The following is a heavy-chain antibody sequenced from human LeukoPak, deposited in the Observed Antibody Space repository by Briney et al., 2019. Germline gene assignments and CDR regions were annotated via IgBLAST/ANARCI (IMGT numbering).Heavy chain of an antibody. D-gene: IGHD3-16*02. J-gene: IGHJ4*02. CDR1: GGSISSGGYY. CDR2: IYYSGST. V-gene: IGHV4-31*03. Sequence: PSETLSLTCTVSGGSISSGGYYWSWIRQHPGKGLEWIGYIYYSGSTYDNPSLKSRVTISVDTSKNQFSLKLSSVTAADTAVYYCARVNRGVWGSYRSSIDYWGQGTLVTVSS. CDR3: ARVNRGVWGSYRSSIDY.